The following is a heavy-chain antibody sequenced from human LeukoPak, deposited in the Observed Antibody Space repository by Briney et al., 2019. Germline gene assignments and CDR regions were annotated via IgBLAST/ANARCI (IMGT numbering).Heavy chain of an antibody. J-gene: IGHJ5*02. CDR1: GYTLTELS. CDR2: FDPEDGET. D-gene: IGHD6-19*01. Sequence: ASVKVSCKVSGYTLTELSMHWVRQAPGKGLEWMGGFDPEDGETIYAQKFQGRVTMTEDTSTDTAYMELSSLRSEDTAVYYCETAHSSGWYLGGVWFDPWGKGNLVTVSS. V-gene: IGHV1-24*01. CDR3: ETAHSSGWYLGGVWFDP.